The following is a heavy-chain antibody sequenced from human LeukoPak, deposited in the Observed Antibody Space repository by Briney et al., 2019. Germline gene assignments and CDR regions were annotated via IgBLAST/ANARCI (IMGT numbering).Heavy chain of an antibody. D-gene: IGHD3-9*01. CDR3: AREDILTGFFDY. V-gene: IGHV1-69*13. Sequence: SVKVSCKASGGTFSSYAISWVRQAPGQGLEWMGGIIPIFGTANYAQKFQGRVTITADESTSTAYMELSSLRSDDTAVYYCAREDILTGFFDYWGQGTLVTVSS. J-gene: IGHJ4*02. CDR2: IIPIFGTA. CDR1: GGTFSSYA.